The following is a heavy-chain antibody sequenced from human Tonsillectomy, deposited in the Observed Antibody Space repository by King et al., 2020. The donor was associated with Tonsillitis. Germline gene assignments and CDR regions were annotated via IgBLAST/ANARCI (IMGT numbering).Heavy chain of an antibody. CDR2: IYPVDSYT. Sequence: QLVQSGAEVKKPGESLKISCKGSEYSFNNYWIGCGRQMPGKGLEWMGIIYPVDSYTRYSPSFQGQVTIPADKSISTVYLQWSSLKASDTGMYYCARRQARPDHDAFDIWGQGTAVTVSS. CDR1: EYSFNNYW. CDR3: ARRQARPDHDAFDI. D-gene: IGHD6-6*01. V-gene: IGHV5-51*03. J-gene: IGHJ3*02.